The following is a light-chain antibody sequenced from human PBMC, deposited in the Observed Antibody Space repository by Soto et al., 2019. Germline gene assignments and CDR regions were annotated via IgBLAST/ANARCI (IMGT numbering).Light chain of an antibody. J-gene: IGKJ1*01. Sequence: EIVMTQSPATLSVSPGGRATLSCRASLSVSSNLAWYQQKPGQAPRLLIYGASTRATGIPARFSGSGSGTDFTLTISSLQSEDFATYYCLQVYNFPRTFGQGTQV. V-gene: IGKV3-15*01. CDR3: LQVYNFPRT. CDR2: GAS. CDR1: LSVSSN.